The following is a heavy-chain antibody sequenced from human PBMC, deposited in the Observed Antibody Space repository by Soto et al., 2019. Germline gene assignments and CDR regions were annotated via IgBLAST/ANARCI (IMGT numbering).Heavy chain of an antibody. CDR3: ASPTVTPHYGMDV. V-gene: IGHV3-11*01. CDR1: GFTFSDYY. J-gene: IGHJ6*02. D-gene: IGHD4-17*01. CDR2: ISRSGSTI. Sequence: QVQLVESGGGLVKPGGSLRLSCAASGFTFSDYYMSWIRQAPGKGLEWVSYISRSGSTIYYADSVKGRFTISRDNAKNSLYLQMNSLRSEDTAVNYCASPTVTPHYGMDVWGQGTTVTVSS.